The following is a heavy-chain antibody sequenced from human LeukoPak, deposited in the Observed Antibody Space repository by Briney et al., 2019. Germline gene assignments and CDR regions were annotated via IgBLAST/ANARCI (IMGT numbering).Heavy chain of an antibody. Sequence: SETLSLTCTVSGGSISSFYWSWIRQPAGKGLEWIGRIYPSGSTNYNPSLKSRVALSIDTSKDHFSLKLSSVTAADTAVYYCAREYSTSSREFDYWGQGTLVTVSS. V-gene: IGHV4-4*07. CDR3: AREYSTSSREFDY. CDR1: GGSISSFY. J-gene: IGHJ4*02. CDR2: IYPSGST. D-gene: IGHD6-6*01.